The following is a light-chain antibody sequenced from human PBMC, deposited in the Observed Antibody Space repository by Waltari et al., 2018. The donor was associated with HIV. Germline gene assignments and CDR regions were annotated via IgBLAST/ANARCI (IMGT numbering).Light chain of an antibody. J-gene: IGLJ2*01. V-gene: IGLV1-40*01. CDR1: SSNIGAGYD. CDR3: QSYDSSLSGGDVV. Sequence: QSVLTQPPSVSGAPGQRVTISCTGSSSNIGAGYDVHWYQHLPGTAPKLLIYGNSNRPSGVPDRFPGPKSGTSASLAITGLQAEDEADYYCQSYDSSLSGGDVVFGGGTKLTVL. CDR2: GNS.